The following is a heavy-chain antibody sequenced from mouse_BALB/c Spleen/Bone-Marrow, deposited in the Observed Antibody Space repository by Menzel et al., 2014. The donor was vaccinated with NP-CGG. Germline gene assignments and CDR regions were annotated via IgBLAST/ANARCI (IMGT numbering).Heavy chain of an antibody. CDR2: IIPNSGYS. CDR1: GYTFTRYT. V-gene: IGHV1-4*01. J-gene: IGHJ4*01. D-gene: IGHD1-1*01. Sequence: VQLQESGAELARPGASVKMSCQASGYTFTRYTMHWEKKRPGQGLEWIGYIIPNSGYSNYNQKFKDKATLTADKSSSTAYMQLSSLTSEDSAVYYCTIRYYAMDYWGQGTSVTVPS. CDR3: TIRYYAMDY.